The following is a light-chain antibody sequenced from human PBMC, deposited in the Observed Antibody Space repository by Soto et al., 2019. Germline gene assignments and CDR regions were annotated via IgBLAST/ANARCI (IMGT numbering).Light chain of an antibody. Sequence: AIRMTQSPSSLSASTGDRVTITCRASQGISSYLPWYQQKPGKAPKLLIYAASTLQSGVPSRFSGSGSGTDFTLTISCLQSEDFATYYCQQYYSYLYTFGQGTKLEIK. V-gene: IGKV1-8*01. CDR2: AAS. J-gene: IGKJ2*01. CDR3: QQYYSYLYT. CDR1: QGISSY.